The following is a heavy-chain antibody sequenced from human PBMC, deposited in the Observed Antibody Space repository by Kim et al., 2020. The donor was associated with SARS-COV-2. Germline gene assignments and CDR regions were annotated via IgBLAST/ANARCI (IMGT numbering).Heavy chain of an antibody. D-gene: IGHD2-2*01. CDR2: INLKNGDT. CDR1: GYTFIYYY. Sequence: ASVKVSCKASGYTFIYYYIQWVRQAPGQGLEWMGRINLKNGDTNTAQRLQGRVTMTRDTSINTVYMELSSLTSDDTAVYYCARGGCSSSCHDFWGQGTLVTVSS. V-gene: IGHV1-2*06. CDR3: ARGGCSSSCHDF. J-gene: IGHJ4*02.